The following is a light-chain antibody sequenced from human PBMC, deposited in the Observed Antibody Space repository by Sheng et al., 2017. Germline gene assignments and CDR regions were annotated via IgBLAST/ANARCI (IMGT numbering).Light chain of an antibody. V-gene: IGKV3-15*01. CDR2: GAY. J-gene: IGKJ3*01. CDR3: QHYNTWPFT. Sequence: VLTQSPATLSVSPGEGATLSCRASQSVGSNLAWYQQKPGQAPRLLISGAYTRASGISTRFRGSGSGTDFTLTISSLRSEDFAVYYCQHYNTWPFTFGPGTKVDVK. CDR1: QSVGSN.